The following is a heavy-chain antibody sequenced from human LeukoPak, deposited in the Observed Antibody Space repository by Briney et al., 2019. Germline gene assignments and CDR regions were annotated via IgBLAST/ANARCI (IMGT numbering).Heavy chain of an antibody. CDR1: GFTSSSYA. D-gene: IGHD3-10*01. J-gene: IGHJ5*02. Sequence: PGGSLRLSCAASGFTSSSYAMSWVRQAPGKGLEWVSAISGSGGSTYYADSVKGRFTISRDNSKNSLYLQMNSLRAEDTAVYYCARDSNGRWVRGDPAFDPWGQGTLVTVSS. V-gene: IGHV3-23*01. CDR2: ISGSGGST. CDR3: ARDSNGRWVRGDPAFDP.